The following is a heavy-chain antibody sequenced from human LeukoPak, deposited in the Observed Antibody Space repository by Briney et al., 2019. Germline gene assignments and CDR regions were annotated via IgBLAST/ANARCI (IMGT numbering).Heavy chain of an antibody. CDR2: ISGSGGST. J-gene: IGHJ4*02. Sequence: PGGSLRLSCAASGLTFSTYAMSWVRQAPGKGLEWVSLISGSGGSTYYADSVKGRFTISRDKFKNTLFLQMNSLRAEDTAVYYCAKDVRVGEYYGSGTYLDFWGQGTLVTVSS. V-gene: IGHV3-23*01. CDR1: GLTFSTYA. CDR3: AKDVRVGEYYGSGTYLDF. D-gene: IGHD3-10*01.